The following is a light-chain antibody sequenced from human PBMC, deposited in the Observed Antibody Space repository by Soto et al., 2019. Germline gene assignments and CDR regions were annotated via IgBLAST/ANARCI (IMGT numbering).Light chain of an antibody. CDR3: QECSSWPFT. J-gene: IGKJ5*01. Sequence: EIVLTQSPATLSLSPGERATLSCRASQSFSSYLAWYQHKPGQAPRLLIYDASIRATGIPARFSGSGSGADFTLTIGSLEPEDFAVYYCQECSSWPFTFGQGTRLEIK. CDR1: QSFSSY. CDR2: DAS. V-gene: IGKV3-11*01.